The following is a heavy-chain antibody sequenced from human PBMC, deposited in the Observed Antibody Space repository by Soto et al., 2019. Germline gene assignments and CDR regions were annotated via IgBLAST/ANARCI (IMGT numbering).Heavy chain of an antibody. CDR1: GYSFTSYW. J-gene: IGHJ6*02. Sequence: RGESLKISCKGSGYSFTSYWISWVRQMPGKGLEWMGRIDPSDSYTNYSPSFQGHVTISADKSISTAYLQWSSLKASDTAMYYCASSTPGYYYGMDVWGQGTTVTVSS. CDR3: ASSTPGYYYGMDV. V-gene: IGHV5-10-1*01. CDR2: IDPSDSYT.